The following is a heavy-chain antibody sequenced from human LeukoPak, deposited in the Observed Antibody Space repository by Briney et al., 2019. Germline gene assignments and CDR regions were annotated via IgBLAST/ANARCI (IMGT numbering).Heavy chain of an antibody. Sequence: GGSLRLSFPPPGFPSSGSAMHGVRRASGKGWDWVGRIRSKANSYATAYAASVKGRFTISRDDSKNTAYLQMNSLKTEDTAVYYCTRHGIAALRDYWGQGTLVTVSS. D-gene: IGHD6-6*01. J-gene: IGHJ4*02. V-gene: IGHV3-73*01. CDR3: TRHGIAALRDY. CDR1: GFPSSGSA. CDR2: IRSKANSYAT.